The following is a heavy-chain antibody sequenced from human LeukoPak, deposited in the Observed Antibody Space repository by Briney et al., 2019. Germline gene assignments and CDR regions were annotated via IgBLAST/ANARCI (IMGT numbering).Heavy chain of an antibody. V-gene: IGHV3-30*02. CDR1: GFTFSSYG. J-gene: IGHJ4*02. CDR3: AKRSSSNKASSPFDY. Sequence: GGSLRLSCAASGFTFSSYGMHGVREAPGKGLEWVAFIRYDGSNKYYADSVKGRFTISRDNSKNTLYLQMNSLRAEDTAVYYCAKRSSSNKASSPFDYWGQGTLVTVSS. D-gene: IGHD6-13*01. CDR2: IRYDGSNK.